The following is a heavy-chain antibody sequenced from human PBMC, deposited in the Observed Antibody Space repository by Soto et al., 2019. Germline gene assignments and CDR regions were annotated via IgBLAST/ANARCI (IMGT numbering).Heavy chain of an antibody. D-gene: IGHD3-22*01. CDR2: IWYDGSNK. Sequence: QVQLVESGGGVVQPGRSLRLSCAASGFTFSSYGMHWVRQAPGKGLEWVAVIWYDGSNKYYAASVKGRFTISRDNSKNSLYLQMNSLRAEETAVYYCARDYDSSGYPRYYFDYWGQGTLVTVSS. V-gene: IGHV3-33*01. CDR3: ARDYDSSGYPRYYFDY. CDR1: GFTFSSYG. J-gene: IGHJ4*02.